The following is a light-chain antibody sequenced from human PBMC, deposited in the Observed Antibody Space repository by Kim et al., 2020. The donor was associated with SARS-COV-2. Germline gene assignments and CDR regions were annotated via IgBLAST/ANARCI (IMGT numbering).Light chain of an antibody. V-gene: IGKV3-20*01. CDR3: QQYGSSPPT. J-gene: IGKJ2*01. CDR2: GAS. CDR1: QSVSSSY. Sequence: LSPGERATLSCRASQSVSSSYLAWYQQKPGQAPRLLIYGASSRATGIPDRCSGSGSGTDFTLTISRLEPEDFAVYYCQQYGSSPPTFGQGTKLEIK.